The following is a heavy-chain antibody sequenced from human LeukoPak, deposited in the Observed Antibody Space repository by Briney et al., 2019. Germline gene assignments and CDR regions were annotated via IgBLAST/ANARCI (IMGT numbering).Heavy chain of an antibody. CDR2: IYYSGST. CDR3: ATHPGKAAFFHY. Sequence: SETLCLTCTVSGVSISSYYWSRIRQPPGKGLEWIGYIYYSGSTNYNPSLKSRVTISVDTSKNQFSLKLSSVTAADTAVYYCATHPGKAAFFHYWGQGTLVTVSS. CDR1: GVSISSYY. V-gene: IGHV4-59*01. D-gene: IGHD2-15*01. J-gene: IGHJ4*02.